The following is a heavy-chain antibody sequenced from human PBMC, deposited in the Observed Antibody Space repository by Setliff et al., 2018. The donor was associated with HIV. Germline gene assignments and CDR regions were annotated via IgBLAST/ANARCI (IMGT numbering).Heavy chain of an antibody. Sequence: PGGSLRLSCVVSGFNFKSGWMTWVRQAPGKGLEWVGRIKSNSDGGTSDYAAAVKDRFSFSRDDSKSILYLQMNSLEIEDTAVYFCSTGPSRVSDGIADFWGPGTPVTVSS. CDR3: STGPSRVSDGIADF. J-gene: IGHJ4*02. CDR1: GFNFKSGW. CDR2: IKSNSDGGTS. V-gene: IGHV3-15*01.